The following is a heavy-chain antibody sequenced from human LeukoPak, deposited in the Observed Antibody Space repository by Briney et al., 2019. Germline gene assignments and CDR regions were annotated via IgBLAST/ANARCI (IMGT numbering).Heavy chain of an antibody. Sequence: GGSLRLSCAASGFTFSNYGMHWVRQAPGKGLEWVAVISYDGSNKYYGDSVKGRFTISRDNSKNTLFLQMNSLRAEDTAVYYCAKDEGSSGSGQFDPWGQGTLVTVSS. CDR3: AKDEGSSGSGQFDP. D-gene: IGHD3-10*01. V-gene: IGHV3-30*18. J-gene: IGHJ5*02. CDR1: GFTFSNYG. CDR2: ISYDGSNK.